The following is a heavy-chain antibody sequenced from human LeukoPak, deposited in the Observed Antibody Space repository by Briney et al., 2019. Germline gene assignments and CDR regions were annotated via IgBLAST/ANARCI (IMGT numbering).Heavy chain of an antibody. CDR2: ISGSGGST. D-gene: IGHD1-7*01. Sequence: GGSLRLSCVASGFTFSRYWMNWVRQAPGKGLEWVSAISGSGGSTYYADSVKGRFTISRDNSKNTLYLQMNSLRAEDTAVYYCISEEELNYFDYWGQGTLVTVSS. CDR1: GFTFSRYW. J-gene: IGHJ4*02. CDR3: ISEEELNYFDY. V-gene: IGHV3-23*01.